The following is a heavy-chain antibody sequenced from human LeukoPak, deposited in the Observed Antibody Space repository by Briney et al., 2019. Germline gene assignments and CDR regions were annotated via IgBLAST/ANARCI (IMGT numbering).Heavy chain of an antibody. D-gene: IGHD5-18*01. V-gene: IGHV4-59*01. CDR1: GGPINSYY. CDR2: IYYSGST. CDR3: AREDTAMVRTAFDI. J-gene: IGHJ3*02. Sequence: SETLSLTCTVSGGPINSYYWSWIRQPPGKGLEWIGYIYYSGSTNYNPSLKSRVTISVDTSKNQFPLKLSSVTAADTAVYFCAREDTAMVRTAFDIWGQGTMVTVSS.